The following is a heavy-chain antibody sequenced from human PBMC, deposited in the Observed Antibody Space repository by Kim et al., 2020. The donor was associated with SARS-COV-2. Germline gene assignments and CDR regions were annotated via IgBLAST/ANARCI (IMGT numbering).Heavy chain of an antibody. CDR2: ISGSGGST. D-gene: IGHD1-26*01. CDR1: GFTFSSYA. J-gene: IGHJ4*02. Sequence: GGSLRLSCAASGFTFSSYAMSWVSQAPGKGLEWVSAISGSGGSTYYADSVKGRFTISRDNSKNTLYLQMNSLRAEDTAVYYCAKGPSGGVVGATGGGYWGQGTLVTVSS. CDR3: AKGPSGGVVGATGGGY. V-gene: IGHV3-23*01.